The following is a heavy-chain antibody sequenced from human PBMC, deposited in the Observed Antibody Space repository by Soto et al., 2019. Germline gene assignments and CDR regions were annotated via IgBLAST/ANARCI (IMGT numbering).Heavy chain of an antibody. V-gene: IGHV3-23*01. Sequence: PGGSLRLSCAASGFTFSSYAMSWVLQAPWKGLEWVSSISGGGGNTYYADSMKGRFTISRDSSKNTLYLQMNSLRGEDTAVYYCAKEGYCTNTSCSDAFDIWDQGTTVTVSS. CDR1: GFTFSSYA. CDR3: AKEGYCTNTSCSDAFDI. CDR2: ISGGGGNT. J-gene: IGHJ3*02. D-gene: IGHD2-2*01.